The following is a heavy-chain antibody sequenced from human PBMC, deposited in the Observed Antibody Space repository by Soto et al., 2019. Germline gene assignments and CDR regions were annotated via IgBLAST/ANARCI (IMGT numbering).Heavy chain of an antibody. V-gene: IGHV3-30*18. CDR3: AKDHHAYGDFFAY. D-gene: IGHD4-17*01. J-gene: IGHJ4*02. Sequence: QVQLVESGGGVVQPGRSLRLSCAASGFTFSSYGMHWVRQAPGKGLEWLAVISFDGTNTYYADSVEGRFTISRDNSKNTLSLQMNSLRAEDTALYYCAKDHHAYGDFFAYWGQGTLVTVSS. CDR2: ISFDGTNT. CDR1: GFTFSSYG.